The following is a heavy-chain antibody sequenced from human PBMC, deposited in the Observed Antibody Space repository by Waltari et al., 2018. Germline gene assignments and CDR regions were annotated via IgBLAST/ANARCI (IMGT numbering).Heavy chain of an antibody. J-gene: IGHJ4*02. CDR3: ARDLFGYSGYD. V-gene: IGHV3-53*01. CDR2: IYSGGST. CDR1: GFTVSSNS. Sequence: EVQLVESGGGLIQPGGSLRLSCAASGFTVSSNSMSWVRQAPGKGLEWVSVIYSGGSTYYADSVKGRFTISRDNSKNTLYLQMNSLRAEDTAVYYCARDLFGYSGYDWGQGTLVTVSS. D-gene: IGHD5-12*01.